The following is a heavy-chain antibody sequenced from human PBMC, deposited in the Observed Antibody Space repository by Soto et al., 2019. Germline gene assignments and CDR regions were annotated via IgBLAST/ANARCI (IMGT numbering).Heavy chain of an antibody. CDR3: GRGRSGQIVVFY. CDR2: IGPESGDT. V-gene: IGHV1-2*02. CDR1: GYTFTGHY. J-gene: IGHJ4*02. Sequence: GASVKVSCKASGYTFTGHYIHWVRQAPEQGPEWMGEIGPESGDTRYAQKFQGRVTMTRDMSITTAYMELNNLSPDDTAVYYCGRGRSGQIVVFYWGQGTPVTVSS. D-gene: IGHD5-12*01.